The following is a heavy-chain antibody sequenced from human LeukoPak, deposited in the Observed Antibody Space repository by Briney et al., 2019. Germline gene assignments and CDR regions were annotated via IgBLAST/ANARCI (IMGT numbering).Heavy chain of an antibody. V-gene: IGHV3-53*01. D-gene: IGHD5-18*01. CDR2: IYSGGST. Sequence: PGGSLRLPCAASGFTVGSNYMSWVRQAPGKGLEWVSVIYSGGSTYYADSVKGRFTISRDNSKNTLYLQMNSLRAEDTAVYYCARDDRGLWSLWGQGTLVTVSS. CDR3: ARDDRGLWSL. CDR1: GFTVGSNY. J-gene: IGHJ4*02.